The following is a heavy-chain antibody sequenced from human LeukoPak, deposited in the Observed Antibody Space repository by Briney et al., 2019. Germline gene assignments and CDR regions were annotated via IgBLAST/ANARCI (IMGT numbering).Heavy chain of an antibody. D-gene: IGHD1-26*01. CDR1: GGSISSYYW. Sequence: TLSLTCTVSGGSISSYYWSWIRQPPGKALEWLAFINSKDEKRYSPSLKSRLTITKDTSKNQVVLTMTNMDPVDTGTYYCGHRPAELGIVSLDYWGHGTLVTVSS. CDR3: GHRPAELGIVSLDY. CDR2: INSKDEK. J-gene: IGHJ4*01. V-gene: IGHV2-5*01.